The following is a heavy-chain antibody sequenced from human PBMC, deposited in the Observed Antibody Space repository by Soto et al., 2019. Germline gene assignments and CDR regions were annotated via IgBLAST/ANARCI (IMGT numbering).Heavy chain of an antibody. Sequence: ASVNVSCKASGYTFTGFYMRWVRQAPGQGLEWMGWINPNNGGTNYVQKFQDRVTMTRDTSITTAYMELSGLRSDDTAVYYCARDPGPYGDYSYWGQGTLVTVSS. CDR2: INPNNGGT. CDR1: GYTFTGFY. D-gene: IGHD4-17*01. J-gene: IGHJ4*02. CDR3: ARDPGPYGDYSY. V-gene: IGHV1-2*02.